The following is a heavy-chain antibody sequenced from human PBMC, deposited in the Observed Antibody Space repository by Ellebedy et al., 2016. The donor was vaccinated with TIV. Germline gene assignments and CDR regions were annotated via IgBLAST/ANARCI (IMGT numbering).Heavy chain of an antibody. CDR3: TRLSEVPMVTLDFDI. CDR1: DFTFGESG. CDR2: IRSKSQNYAT. Sequence: GESLKISXAASDFTFGESGIHWVRQASGKGLEWIGRIRSKSQNYATAYAASVTGRFTISRDDSRNTAYLQMNSLKTEDTAVYYCTRLSEVPMVTLDFDIWGQGTKVTVSS. J-gene: IGHJ3*02. D-gene: IGHD5-18*01. V-gene: IGHV3-73*01.